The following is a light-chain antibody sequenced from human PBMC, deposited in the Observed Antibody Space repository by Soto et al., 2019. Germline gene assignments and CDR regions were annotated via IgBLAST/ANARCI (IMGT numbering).Light chain of an antibody. Sequence: QSALTQPPSASGSPGQSVTISCTGTSSDVGGYNYVSWYQQHPGKAPKVMIYEVSKRPSGVPDRFSGSKSGNTASLTVSGLQDEDEADYYCSSYAGSNNLIFGGGTKLTVL. J-gene: IGLJ2*01. CDR1: SSDVGGYNY. CDR3: SSYAGSNNLI. V-gene: IGLV2-8*01. CDR2: EVS.